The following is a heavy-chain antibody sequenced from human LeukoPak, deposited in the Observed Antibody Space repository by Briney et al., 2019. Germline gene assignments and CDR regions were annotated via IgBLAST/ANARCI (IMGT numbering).Heavy chain of an antibody. CDR3: ARDRALYYYDSSGQGGAFDY. J-gene: IGHJ4*02. V-gene: IGHV3-21*01. CDR1: GFTFSSYS. CDR2: ISSSSSYI. Sequence: GGSLRLSCAASGFTFSSYSMNWVRQAPGKGLEWVSSISSSSSYIYCADSVKGRFTISRDNAKNSLYLQMNSLRAEDTAVYYCARDRALYYYDSSGQGGAFDYWGQGTLVTVSS. D-gene: IGHD3-22*01.